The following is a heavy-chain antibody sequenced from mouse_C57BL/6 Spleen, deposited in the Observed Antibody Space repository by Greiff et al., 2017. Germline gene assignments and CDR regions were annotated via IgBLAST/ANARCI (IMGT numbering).Heavy chain of an antibody. CDR2: LNPSTGGT. CDR3: ARHYGSRYFDY. CDR1: GYSFTGYY. V-gene: IGHV1-42*01. J-gene: IGHJ2*01. Sequence: VHVKQSGPELVKPGASVKISCKASGYSFTGYYMNWVKQSPEKSLEWIGELNPSTGGTTYNQKFKAKATLTVDKSSSTAYMQLKSLTSEDSAVYYCARHYGSRYFDYWGQGTTLTVSS. D-gene: IGHD1-1*01.